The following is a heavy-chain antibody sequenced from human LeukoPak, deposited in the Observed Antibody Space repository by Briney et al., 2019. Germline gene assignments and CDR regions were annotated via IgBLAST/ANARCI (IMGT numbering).Heavy chain of an antibody. D-gene: IGHD3-22*01. CDR3: ARDSSPWYYYDRSGSNGFDP. Sequence: GGSLRLSCAASGFTFSSYAIHWVRQAPGKGLEWVAVIAYDGGNKYYADSVKGRFTISRDNSKNTLFLQMNSLRAEDTAVYYCARDSSPWYYYDRSGSNGFDPWGQGTLVTISS. CDR1: GFTFSSYA. J-gene: IGHJ5*02. CDR2: IAYDGGNK. V-gene: IGHV3-30-3*01.